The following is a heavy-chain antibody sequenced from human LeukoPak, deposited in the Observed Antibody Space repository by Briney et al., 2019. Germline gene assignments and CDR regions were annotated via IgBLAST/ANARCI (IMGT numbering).Heavy chain of an antibody. CDR2: ISAYNGNT. V-gene: IGHV1-18*01. CDR3: ARGWYRGGNYPPLTDY. Sequence: ASVKVSCKASGYTFTSYGISWVRQAPGQGLEWMGWISAYNGNTNYAQKLQGRVSMTTDTSTGTAYMELRSLRSDDTAVYYCARGWYRGGNYPPLTDYWGQGTLVTVSS. J-gene: IGHJ4*02. CDR1: GYTFTSYG. D-gene: IGHD4-23*01.